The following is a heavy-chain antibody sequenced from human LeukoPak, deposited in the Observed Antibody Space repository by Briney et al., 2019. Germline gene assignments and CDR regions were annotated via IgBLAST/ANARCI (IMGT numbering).Heavy chain of an antibody. CDR2: IYYNGNT. V-gene: IGHV4-59*01. D-gene: IGHD3-22*01. J-gene: IGHJ3*02. Sequence: PSETLSLTCTVSGVSISSSYGSWIRQPPGKRLEWIGYIYYNGNTNSNPSLKSRVTISADTSKNQFSLKLSSVTAADTAVYYCVRGNYDNRGYSNAFDIWGQGAMVTVSS. CDR3: VRGNYDNRGYSNAFDI. CDR1: GVSISSSY.